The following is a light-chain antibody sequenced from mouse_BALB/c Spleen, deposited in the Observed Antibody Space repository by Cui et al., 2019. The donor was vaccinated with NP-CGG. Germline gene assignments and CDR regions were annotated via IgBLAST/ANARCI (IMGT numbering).Light chain of an antibody. J-gene: IGLJ1*01. CDR2: GTN. CDR3: ALWYSNHWV. V-gene: IGLV1*01. CDR1: TGAVTTSNY. Sequence: QAVVTQDTALTTSPGETVTLTCRSSTGAVTTSNYANWVQEKPDHLFTGLIGGTNNRAPGVPARFSGSLIGDKAALTITGAQTEDEAIYFCALWYSNHWVFGGGTILTVL.